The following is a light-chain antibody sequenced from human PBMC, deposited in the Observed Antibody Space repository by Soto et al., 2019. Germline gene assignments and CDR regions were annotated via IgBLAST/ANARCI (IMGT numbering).Light chain of an antibody. Sequence: EIVLTQSPGTLSLSPGERATLSCRASQSVRSSYLTWYQQKPGQAPRLLIYGASSRATGIPDRFSGSGSGTDFTLTISRLEPEYFGVYYCQQYGSTPLTFGGGTEVEIK. V-gene: IGKV3-20*01. CDR2: GAS. CDR3: QQYGSTPLT. CDR1: QSVRSSY. J-gene: IGKJ4*01.